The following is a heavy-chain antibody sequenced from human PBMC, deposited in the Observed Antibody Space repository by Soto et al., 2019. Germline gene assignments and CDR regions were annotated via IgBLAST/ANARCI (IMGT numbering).Heavy chain of an antibody. CDR1: GYTFTSYD. J-gene: IGHJ6*02. CDR3: AREMTTRGMAV. CDR2: MNPNSGNT. Sequence: QVQLVQSGAEVKEPGASVKVSCKASGYTFTSYDINWVRQATGQGHEWMGWMNPNSGNTGYAQKSQCRVTMTRNTSLTTAYVERSSLRSDETAVYYCAREMTTRGMAVWGQGTTVTVSS. V-gene: IGHV1-8*01. D-gene: IGHD1-1*01.